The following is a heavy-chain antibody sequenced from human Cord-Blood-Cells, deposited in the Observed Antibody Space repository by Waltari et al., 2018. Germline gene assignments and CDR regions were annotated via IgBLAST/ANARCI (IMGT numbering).Heavy chain of an antibody. D-gene: IGHD3-3*01. J-gene: IGHJ4*02. Sequence: QVHLLQSGAEAKQPGAPVKVSCKASGYTLTAYDMHRVRHAPGHWPEWLEWINPNSGGTNYAQKFQGRVTMTRDTSISTAYMELSRLRSDDTAVYYCARDRGTIFGVVINYWGQGTLVTVSS. CDR3: ARDRGTIFGVVINY. V-gene: IGHV1-2*02. CDR2: INPNSGGT. CDR1: GYTLTAYD.